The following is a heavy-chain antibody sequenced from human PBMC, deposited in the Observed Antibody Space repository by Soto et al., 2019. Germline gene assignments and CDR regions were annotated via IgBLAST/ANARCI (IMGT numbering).Heavy chain of an antibody. D-gene: IGHD3-22*01. CDR3: AREYYDSSGYYGGYYYYYGMDV. J-gene: IGHJ6*02. Sequence: ASVKVSCKASGYTFTGYYMHWVRQSPGQGLEWMGWINPNSGGTNYAQKFQGWVTMTRDTSISTAYMELSRLRSDDTAVYYCAREYYDSSGYYGGYYYYYGMDVWGQGTTVTVSS. CDR2: INPNSGGT. CDR1: GYTFTGYY. V-gene: IGHV1-2*04.